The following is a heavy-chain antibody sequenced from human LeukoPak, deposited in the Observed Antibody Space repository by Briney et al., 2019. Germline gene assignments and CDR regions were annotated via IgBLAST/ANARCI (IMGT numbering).Heavy chain of an antibody. J-gene: IGHJ6*03. CDR2: INPNSGGT. V-gene: IGHV1-2*02. Sequence: GSSVNVSCKASGGTFSRNSISWVRQAPGQGLEWMGWINPNSGGTNYAQKFQGRVTMTRDTSISTAYMELSRLRSDDTAVYYCARVWYSSPVIPVSSYYYYYYMDVWGKGTTVTVSS. D-gene: IGHD6-13*01. CDR1: GGTFSRNS. CDR3: ARVWYSSPVIPVSSYYYYYYMDV.